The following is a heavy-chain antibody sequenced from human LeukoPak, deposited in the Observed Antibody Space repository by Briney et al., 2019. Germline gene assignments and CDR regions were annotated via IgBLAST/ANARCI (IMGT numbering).Heavy chain of an antibody. J-gene: IGHJ4*02. V-gene: IGHV4-34*01. CDR2: VNHSGGT. CDR1: GESFPAYS. CDR3: AIRPHDTTSRRHNSSSSYRHTSSSYREKVSRFFDRRRNQDSDSWGQASDSWGQDY. Sequence: PSETLSLTCALYGESFPAYSWSWTRQPPGKGLEWIGEVNHSGGTNYNPSLKSRVNMSIDRSKSQVSLRLNSVTAADKAVYFCAIRPHDTTSRRHNSSSSYRHTSSSYREKVSRFFDRRRNQDSDSWGQASDSWGQDYWGQGTLVAVSS. D-gene: IGHD3-9*01.